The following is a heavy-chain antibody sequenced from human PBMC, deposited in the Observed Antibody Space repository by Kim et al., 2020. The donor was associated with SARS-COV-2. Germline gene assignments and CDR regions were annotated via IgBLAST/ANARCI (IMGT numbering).Heavy chain of an antibody. CDR1: GFFFSDHA. Sequence: GGSLRLSCAVSGFFFSDHAMHWVRQAPGKGLEWVGVISHDGTKTHYIDSVKVRFIISKDTSRDTVFLQNISLKTEDTDLYYCGRQSGVSWSLLDYSGQG. CDR2: ISHDGTKT. CDR3: GRQSGVSWSLLDY. D-gene: IGHD3-10*01. V-gene: IGHV3-30*04. J-gene: IGHJ4*02.